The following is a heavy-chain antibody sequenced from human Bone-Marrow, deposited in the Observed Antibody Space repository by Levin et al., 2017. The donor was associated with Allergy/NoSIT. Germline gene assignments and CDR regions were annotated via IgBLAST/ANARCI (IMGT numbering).Heavy chain of an antibody. CDR1: GFTFGDYA. CDR3: TRDAPTTADRRVYWYYSGMDV. V-gene: IGHV3-49*03. D-gene: IGHD6-6*01. Sequence: GGSLRLSCITSGFTFGDYAIYWFRQAPGKGLEWISFIRNSRYGATTEYAASVKGRFTISRDDSKSIAYLQMDSLKSDDTAVYYCTRDAPTTADRRVYWYYSGMDVWGHGTTVTVSS. CDR2: IRNSRYGATT. J-gene: IGHJ6*02.